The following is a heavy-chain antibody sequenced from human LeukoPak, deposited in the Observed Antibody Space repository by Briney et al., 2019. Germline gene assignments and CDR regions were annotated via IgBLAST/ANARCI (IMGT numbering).Heavy chain of an antibody. D-gene: IGHD6-19*01. CDR3: ARSEQFPYYMDV. J-gene: IGHJ6*03. Sequence: ASVKVSCKASAYTFTGYYMHWVRQAPGQGLEWMGWIYPNSGGTNYAQKFQGRVTMTRDTSISTAYMELSRLRSDDTAVYYCARSEQFPYYMDVWGKGTTVTVSS. CDR1: AYTFTGYY. V-gene: IGHV1-2*02. CDR2: IYPNSGGT.